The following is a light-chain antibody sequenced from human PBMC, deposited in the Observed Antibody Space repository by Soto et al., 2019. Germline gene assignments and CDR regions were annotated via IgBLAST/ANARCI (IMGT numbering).Light chain of an antibody. V-gene: IGKV3D-20*02. CDR1: QTVSITY. Sequence: EVVMTQSPGTLSLSPGESATLSCRASQTVSITYLTWYQQKPGQAPRLLIFGASKRATGIPDRFSGSGSGTDFTLTISSLDPEDFAVYYCQQRSKWPLTFGGGTKV. J-gene: IGKJ4*02. CDR2: GAS. CDR3: QQRSKWPLT.